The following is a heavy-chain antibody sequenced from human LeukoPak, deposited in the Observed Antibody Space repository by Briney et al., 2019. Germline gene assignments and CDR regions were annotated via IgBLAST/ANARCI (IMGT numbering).Heavy chain of an antibody. CDR2: INPNSGGT. CDR1: GYTFIGYY. D-gene: IGHD5-12*01. V-gene: IGHV1-2*02. Sequence: ASVKVSCKASGYTFIGYYMHWVRQAPGQGLEWMGWINPNSGGTNYAQKFQGRVAMTRDTSISTAYMELSRLRSDDTAVYYCANSGYDSADGWDYWGQGTLVTVSS. CDR3: ANSGYDSADGWDY. J-gene: IGHJ4*02.